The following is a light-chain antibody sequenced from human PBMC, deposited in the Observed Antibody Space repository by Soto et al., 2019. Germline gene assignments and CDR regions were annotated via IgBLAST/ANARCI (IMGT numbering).Light chain of an antibody. J-gene: IGLJ1*01. CDR1: SSDVGSYNR. CDR3: NSYTSSNTYV. V-gene: IGLV2-18*02. CDR2: EVT. Sequence: QSVLTLPPSVSGSPGQSVTISCTGTSSDVGSYNRVAWYQQPPGTAPKLMIYEVTNRPSGVPDRFSGSKSGNTASLTISGLQAEDEADYYCNSYTSSNTYVFGTGTRSPS.